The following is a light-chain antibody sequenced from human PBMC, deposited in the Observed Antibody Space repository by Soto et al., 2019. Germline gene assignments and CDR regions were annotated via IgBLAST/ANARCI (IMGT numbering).Light chain of an antibody. CDR2: GPS. V-gene: IGKV3-20*01. Sequence: EIVLTQSPGTLSLSPGERATLSWRASQSGSSSYLAWYQQKPGQAPRLLIYGPSSRATGIPDRFSGSWSGTDFILIIRRLEPEDFAVYYCHQYGSSPLFSFGPGNKVDVK. CDR1: QSGSSSY. CDR3: HQYGSSPLFS. J-gene: IGKJ3*01.